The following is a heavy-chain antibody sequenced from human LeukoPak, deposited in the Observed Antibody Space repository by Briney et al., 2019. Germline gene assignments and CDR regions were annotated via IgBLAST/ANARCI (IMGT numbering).Heavy chain of an antibody. V-gene: IGHV3-53*01. CDR2: IYSGGST. CDR3: ARDVRGTMVRGTGGYYYYYMNG. Sequence: PGGSLRLSCAASGFTVSSNYMSWVRQAPGKGLEWVSVIYSGGSTYYADSVKGRFTISRDNSKNTLYLQMNSLRAEDTAVYYCARDVRGTMVRGTGGYYYYYMNGWGKGTTVTVSS. CDR1: GFTVSSNY. D-gene: IGHD3-10*01. J-gene: IGHJ6*03.